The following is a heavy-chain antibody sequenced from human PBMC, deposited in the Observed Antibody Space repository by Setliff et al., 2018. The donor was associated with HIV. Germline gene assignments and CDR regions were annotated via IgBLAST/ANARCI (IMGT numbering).Heavy chain of an antibody. D-gene: IGHD1-20*01. CDR2: VLYGGRTTH. V-gene: IGHV4-59*02. CDR1: GVSVIGYY. CDR3: ARDPYNTGRNDY. Sequence: TSETLSLTCSVSGVSVIGYYWTWTRQPPGKGLEWIANVLYGGRTTHNYNPTLKSRATIPIDASKDLLSLSGSSVAAANTAVYCCARDPYNTGRNDYWGQGALVTVSS. J-gene: IGHJ4*02.